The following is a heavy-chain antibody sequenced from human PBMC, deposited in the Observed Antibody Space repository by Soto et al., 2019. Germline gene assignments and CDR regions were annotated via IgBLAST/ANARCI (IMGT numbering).Heavy chain of an antibody. CDR1: GFTFSSYW. CDR2: INSDGSST. CDR3: ARDYGSGSRSRNYYYYGMDV. J-gene: IGHJ6*02. Sequence: EVQLVESGGGLVQPGGSLRLSCAASGFTFSSYWMHWVRQAPGKGLVWVSRINSDGSSTSYADSVKGRFTISRDNSKNTLYLQMNSLRAEDTAVYYCARDYGSGSRSRNYYYYGMDVWGQGTTVTVSS. V-gene: IGHV3-74*01. D-gene: IGHD3-10*01.